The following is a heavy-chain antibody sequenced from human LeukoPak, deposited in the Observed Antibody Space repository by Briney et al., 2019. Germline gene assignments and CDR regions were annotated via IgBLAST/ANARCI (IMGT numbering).Heavy chain of an antibody. D-gene: IGHD3-3*01. J-gene: IGHJ4*02. CDR3: ARIAWRYYDFWSGYPELYYFDY. V-gene: IGHV4-34*01. CDR1: GGSFSGYY. Sequence: PSETLSLTCAVYGGSFSGYYWSWIRQPPGKGLEWIGEINHSGSTNYNPSLKSRVTISVDTSKNQFSLKLSSVTAADTAVYYCARIAWRYYDFWSGYPELYYFDYWGQGTLVTVSS. CDR2: INHSGST.